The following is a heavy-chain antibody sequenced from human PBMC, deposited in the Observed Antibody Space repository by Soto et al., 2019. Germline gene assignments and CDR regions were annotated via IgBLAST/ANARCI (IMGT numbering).Heavy chain of an antibody. V-gene: IGHV3-30*03. D-gene: IGHD6-19*01. Sequence: GESLKISCAASGFTFSSYGMHWVRQAPGKGLEWVAVISYDGSNKYYADSVKGRFTISRDNSKNTLYLQMNSLRAEDTAVYYCARAASSGWYSLAYWGQGTLVTVSS. CDR3: ARAASSGWYSLAY. CDR2: ISYDGSNK. J-gene: IGHJ4*02. CDR1: GFTFSSYG.